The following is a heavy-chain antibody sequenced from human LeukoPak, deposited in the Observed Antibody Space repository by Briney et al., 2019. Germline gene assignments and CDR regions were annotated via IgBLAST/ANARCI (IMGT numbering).Heavy chain of an antibody. V-gene: IGHV4-59*01. D-gene: IGHD3-22*01. CDR2: IYYSGST. Sequence: SETLSLTCTVSGGSISSYYWSWIRQRPGKGLEWIRYIYYSGSTNYNPSLKSRVTISVDTSKNQFSLKLSSVTAADTAVYYCARVLHDSSVGVDWGQGTLVTVSS. CDR3: ARVLHDSSVGVD. J-gene: IGHJ4*02. CDR1: GGSISSYY.